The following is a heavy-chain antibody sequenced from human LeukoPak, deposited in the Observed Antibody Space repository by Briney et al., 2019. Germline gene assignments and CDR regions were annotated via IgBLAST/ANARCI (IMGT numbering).Heavy chain of an antibody. Sequence: SVKVSCKASGGTFSSYAISWVRQAPGQGLEWMGGIIPIFGTANYAQKFQGRVTITADKSTSTAYMELSSLRSEDTAVYYCASTGGYSSSWNWFDPWGQGTLVTVSS. CDR1: GGTFSSYA. D-gene: IGHD6-13*01. V-gene: IGHV1-69*06. CDR3: ASTGGYSSSWNWFDP. CDR2: IIPIFGTA. J-gene: IGHJ5*02.